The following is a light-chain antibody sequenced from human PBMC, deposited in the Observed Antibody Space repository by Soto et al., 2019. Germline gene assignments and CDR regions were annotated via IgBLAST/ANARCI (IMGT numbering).Light chain of an antibody. V-gene: IGKV1-27*01. CDR1: QGIDNY. Sequence: DIQMTQSPSSLSASVGDRVTITCRASQGIDNYLAWYQLKPGKVAKLLIYAASTLQSGVPSRFSGSGSGTDITLTICSLQPEDVATYYCQKYHFAPWTFGQGTKVEIK. CDR2: AAS. J-gene: IGKJ1*01. CDR3: QKYHFAPWT.